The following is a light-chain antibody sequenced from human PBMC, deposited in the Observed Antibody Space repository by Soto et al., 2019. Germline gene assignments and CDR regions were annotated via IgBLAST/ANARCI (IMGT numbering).Light chain of an antibody. CDR1: SSDVGGYNY. V-gene: IGLV2-8*01. J-gene: IGLJ1*01. CDR2: EVT. Sequence: QSALTQPPSASGSPGQSVTISCSGTSSDVGGYNYVSWYQQHPGKAPKLLIYEVTKRPSGVPDRFSGSKSGNTASLTVSGLQTEDEADYYCSSYAGSNKRYVFGTGTKV. CDR3: SSYAGSNKRYV.